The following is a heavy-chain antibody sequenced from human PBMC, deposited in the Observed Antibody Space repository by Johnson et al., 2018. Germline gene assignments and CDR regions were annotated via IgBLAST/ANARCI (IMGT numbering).Heavy chain of an antibody. CDR2: ISGSGGST. J-gene: IGHJ6*02. V-gene: IGHV3-23*04. Sequence: EVQLVESGGGLVQPGGSLRLSCAASGFTFSSYAMSWVRQAPGKGLEWVSAISGSGGSTYYADSVKGRFTISGDNSKNMLYLQMNSLRAEDTAGYYCAKVPRDRPRDYYYGMDVWGQGTTVTVSS. CDR1: GFTFSSYA. CDR3: AKVPRDRPRDYYYGMDV. D-gene: IGHD3-10*01.